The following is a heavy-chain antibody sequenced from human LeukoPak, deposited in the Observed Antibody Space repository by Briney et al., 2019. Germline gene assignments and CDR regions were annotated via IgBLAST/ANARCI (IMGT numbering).Heavy chain of an antibody. Sequence: PGGSLRLSXAVSGFTFSDHYMDWVRQAPGKGLEWVGRSRNKANSYTTEYAASVKGRFTISRDDSKTSLYLQMNSLKTEDTAVYYCARDQYYDSTYYFDYWGQGILVTVSS. CDR2: SRNKANSYTT. CDR1: GFTFSDHY. V-gene: IGHV3-72*01. J-gene: IGHJ4*02. D-gene: IGHD3-10*01. CDR3: ARDQYYDSTYYFDY.